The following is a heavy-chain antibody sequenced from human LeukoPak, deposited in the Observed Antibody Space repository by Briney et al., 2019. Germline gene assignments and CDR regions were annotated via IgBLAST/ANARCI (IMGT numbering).Heavy chain of an antibody. CDR1: GFTFSSYS. J-gene: IGHJ3*02. D-gene: IGHD6-19*01. V-gene: IGHV3-21*01. CDR2: ISSSSSYI. CDR3: ARGEAVAGTAFDI. Sequence: GGSLRLSCAASGFTFSSYSMNWVRQAPGKGLEWVSSISSSSSYIYYADSVKGRFTISIDNAKNSLYLQMNSLRAEDTAVYYCARGEAVAGTAFDIWGQGTMVTVSS.